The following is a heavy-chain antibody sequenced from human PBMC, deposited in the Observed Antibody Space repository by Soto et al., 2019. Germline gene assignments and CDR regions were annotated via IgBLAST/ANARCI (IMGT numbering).Heavy chain of an antibody. V-gene: IGHV4-59*01. CDR1: GGSISSYY. CDR2: IYYSGST. Sequence: SETLSLTCTVSGGSISSYYWSWIRQPPGKGLEWIGYIYYSGSTNYNPSLKSRVTISVDTSKIQFSLKLSSVTAADTAVYYCARGELGDAFDIWGQGTMVTVSS. J-gene: IGHJ3*02. CDR3: ARGELGDAFDI. D-gene: IGHD7-27*01.